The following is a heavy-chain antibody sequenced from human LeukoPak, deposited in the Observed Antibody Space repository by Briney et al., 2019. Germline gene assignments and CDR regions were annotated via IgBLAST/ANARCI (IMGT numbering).Heavy chain of an antibody. J-gene: IGHJ3*01. CDR3: AREYNYGLLRNAFDF. CDR1: GFTFSSYG. V-gene: IGHV3-23*01. D-gene: IGHD5-18*01. CDR2: ISGSGGST. Sequence: GGSLRLSCAASGFTFSSYGMSWVRQAPGKGLEWVSGISGSGGSTYYADAVKGRFTISRDKSKNTVFLEMNSLRAEDTAVYYCAREYNYGLLRNAFDFWGQGTMVTVSS.